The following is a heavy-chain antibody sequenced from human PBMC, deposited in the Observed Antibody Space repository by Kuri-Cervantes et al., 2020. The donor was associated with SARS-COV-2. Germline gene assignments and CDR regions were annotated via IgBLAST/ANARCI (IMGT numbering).Heavy chain of an antibody. CDR3: ARDRGVAPDF. V-gene: IGHV3-23*01. D-gene: IGHD3-10*01. Sequence: GGSLRLACAASGFTFSSYAMNWVRQAPGKGLEWVSCIKGGSGTTYYAASVKGRFTVTRDNAKNTLYLLMSSLRVEDTAMYYCARDRGVAPDFWGQGTQVTVSS. J-gene: IGHJ4*02. CDR1: GFTFSSYA. CDR2: IKGGSGTT.